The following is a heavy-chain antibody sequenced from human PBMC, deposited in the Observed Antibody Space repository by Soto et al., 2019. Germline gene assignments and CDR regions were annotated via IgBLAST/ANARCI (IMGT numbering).Heavy chain of an antibody. V-gene: IGHV4-39*01. CDR3: AKNGHPPYYYYGMDV. CDR1: GCSIRSSGYY. CDR2: VYYTGST. D-gene: IGHD2-8*01. J-gene: IGHJ6*02. Sequence: PSETLSLTCTFSGCSIRSSGYYWGWIRQSPRRGLEWIGSVYYTGSTYYNPSVKSRVTISIETSKNQFSLKRSLTSDDTAVYYCAKNGHPPYYYYGMDVWGQGTTVTVSS.